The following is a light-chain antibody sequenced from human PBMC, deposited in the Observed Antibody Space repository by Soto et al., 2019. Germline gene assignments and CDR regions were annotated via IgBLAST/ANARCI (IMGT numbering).Light chain of an antibody. CDR1: QSINKY. Sequence: DIQMTQSPSSLSASVVDRVTLTCRASQSINKYLNWYQQKPVKAPRLLIYAASNLQSGVPSRFSGSGSGTDFTLTISSLHPEDFATFYCQQTYSISQPTFGGGTKVDIK. J-gene: IGKJ4*01. CDR2: AAS. V-gene: IGKV1-39*01. CDR3: QQTYSISQPT.